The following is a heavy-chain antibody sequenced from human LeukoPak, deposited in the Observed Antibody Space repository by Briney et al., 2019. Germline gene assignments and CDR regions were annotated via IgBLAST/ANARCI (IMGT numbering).Heavy chain of an antibody. V-gene: IGHV1-18*01. CDR1: GYTFTSYG. D-gene: IGHD6-19*01. J-gene: IGHJ6*03. Sequence: ASVKVSCKASGYTFTSYGISWVRQAPGQGLEWMGWISAYNGNTNYAQKLQGRVTMTTDTSTSTAYMELRSLRSDDTAVYYCARVPLSGWSRLYYYYYYMDVWGKGTTVTVSS. CDR2: ISAYNGNT. CDR3: ARVPLSGWSRLYYYYYYMDV.